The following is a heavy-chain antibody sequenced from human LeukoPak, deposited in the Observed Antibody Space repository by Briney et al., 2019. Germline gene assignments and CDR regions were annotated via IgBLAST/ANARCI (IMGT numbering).Heavy chain of an antibody. CDR3: ASLAYVWGSYRYTSYYYYMDV. V-gene: IGHV4-4*07. J-gene: IGHJ6*03. Sequence: SETLSLTCTVPGGSISSYYWSWIRQPAGKGLEWIGRIYTSGSTNYNPSLKSRVTMSVDTSKNQFSPKLSSVTAADTAVYYCASLAYVWGSYRYTSYYYYMDVWGKGTTVTVSS. CDR1: GGSISSYY. CDR2: IYTSGST. D-gene: IGHD3-16*02.